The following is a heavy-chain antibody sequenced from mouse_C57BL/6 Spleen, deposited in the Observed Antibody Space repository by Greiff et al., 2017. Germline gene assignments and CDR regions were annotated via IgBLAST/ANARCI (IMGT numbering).Heavy chain of an antibody. CDR3: ANNGAY. CDR2: IHPNSGST. CDR1: GYTFTSYW. Sequence: QVQLQQPGAELVKPGASVKLSCKASGYTFTSYWMPWVKQRPGPGLEWIGMIHPNSGSTNYNEKFKSQATLTVDKSSSTAYMQLSSLTSEDSAVYYCANNGAYWGQGTLVTVSA. D-gene: IGHD1-3*01. J-gene: IGHJ3*01. V-gene: IGHV1-64*01.